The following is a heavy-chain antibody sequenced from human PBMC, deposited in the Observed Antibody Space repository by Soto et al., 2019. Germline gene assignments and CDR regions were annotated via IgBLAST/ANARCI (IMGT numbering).Heavy chain of an antibody. V-gene: IGHV1-69*12. CDR3: APQGRAFRNLPFDY. J-gene: IGHJ4*02. Sequence: QVQLVQSGAEVKKPGSSVKVSCKASGGTFSSYAISWVRQAPGQGLEWMGGIIPIFGTANYAQKFQGRVTXXAXDXXSTAYMELSSLRSEDTAVYYCAPQGRAFRNLPFDYWGQGTLVTVSS. CDR2: IIPIFGTA. CDR1: GGTFSSYA.